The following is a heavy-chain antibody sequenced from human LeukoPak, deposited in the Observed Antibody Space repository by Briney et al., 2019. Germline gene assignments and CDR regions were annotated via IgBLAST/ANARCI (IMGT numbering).Heavy chain of an antibody. D-gene: IGHD3-16*01. CDR3: ARASFVSEFDY. J-gene: IGHJ4*02. Sequence: PSETLSLTCTVSGGSISSYYWSWIRQPPGKGLEWIGYIYYSGSTNYNPSLKSRVTISVDTSKNQFSLKLSSVTAADTAVYYCARASFVSEFDYWGQGTLVTVSS. CDR1: GGSISSYY. CDR2: IYYSGST. V-gene: IGHV4-59*01.